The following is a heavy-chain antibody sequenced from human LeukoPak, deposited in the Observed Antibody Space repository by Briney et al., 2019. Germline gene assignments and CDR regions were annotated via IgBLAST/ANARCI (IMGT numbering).Heavy chain of an antibody. Sequence: ASVKVSCKASGYTFTSYDINWVRQATGQGLEWMGWVNPNSGNTGYAQKFQGRVTMTRNTSISTAYMELSSLRSEDTAVYYCARTSGYYYFFDYWGQGTLVTVSS. CDR2: VNPNSGNT. D-gene: IGHD3-22*01. CDR1: GYTFTSYD. J-gene: IGHJ4*02. V-gene: IGHV1-8*01. CDR3: ARTSGYYYFFDY.